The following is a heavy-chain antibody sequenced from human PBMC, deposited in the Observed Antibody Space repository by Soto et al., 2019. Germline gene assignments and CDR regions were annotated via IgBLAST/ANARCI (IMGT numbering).Heavy chain of an antibody. D-gene: IGHD2-21*02. J-gene: IGHJ3*02. Sequence: GGSLRLSCAASGFTFSSYAMHWVRQAPGKGLEWVAVISYDGSNKYYADSVKGRFTISRDNSKNTLYLQMNSLRAEDTAVYYCARLHIVVVTAKDAFDNWRQGTMLTVSS. CDR1: GFTFSSYA. V-gene: IGHV3-30-3*01. CDR3: ARLHIVVVTAKDAFDN. CDR2: ISYDGSNK.